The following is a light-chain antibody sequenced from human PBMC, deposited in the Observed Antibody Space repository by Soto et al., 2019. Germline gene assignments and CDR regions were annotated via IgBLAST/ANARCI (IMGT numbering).Light chain of an antibody. Sequence: EIVLTQSPATLSLSPGEIATLSFSASQSVSSFLGWYQQKPGQAPRLLIFDASNRATGVPARFSGSGSGTDFTLTISSLEPEDFAVYYCQQRSNWPRTFGQGTKVDIK. CDR3: QQRSNWPRT. V-gene: IGKV3-11*01. J-gene: IGKJ1*01. CDR1: QSVSSF. CDR2: DAS.